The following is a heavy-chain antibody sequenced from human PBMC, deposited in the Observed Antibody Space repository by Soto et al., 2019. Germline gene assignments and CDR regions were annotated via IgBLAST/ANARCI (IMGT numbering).Heavy chain of an antibody. Sequence: PGGSLRLSCSASGFTFNNNAMSWVRQAPGRGLEWVSDIGGSGTATYYADSVRGRFTISRDNFKNIVFLQMNSLGAEDTDVYYCAKRIEGRGWPYYYAMDGWGQGTSVTVSS. CDR1: GFTFNNNA. CDR2: IGGSGTAT. D-gene: IGHD6-19*01. J-gene: IGHJ6*02. CDR3: AKRIEGRGWPYYYAMDG. V-gene: IGHV3-23*01.